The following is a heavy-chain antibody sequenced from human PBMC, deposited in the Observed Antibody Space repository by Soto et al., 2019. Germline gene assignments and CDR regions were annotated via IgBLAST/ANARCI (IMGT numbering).Heavy chain of an antibody. CDR1: GGSISSYY. CDR3: ARVDSSGHWTFDY. J-gene: IGHJ4*02. Sequence: PSETLSLTCTVSGGSISSYYWSWIRQPPGKGLEWIGYIYYSGSTNYNPSLKSRVTISVDTSKNQFSLKLSSVTAADTAVYYCARVDSSGHWTFDYWGQGTLVTVSS. CDR2: IYYSGST. D-gene: IGHD6-19*01. V-gene: IGHV4-59*01.